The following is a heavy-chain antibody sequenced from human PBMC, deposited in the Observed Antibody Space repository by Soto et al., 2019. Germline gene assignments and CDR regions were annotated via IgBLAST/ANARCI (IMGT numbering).Heavy chain of an antibody. J-gene: IGHJ5*02. CDR3: ARGPGSGSYPNWVDP. CDR1: GYTFTSYG. CDR2: ISAYNGNT. Sequence: ASVKVSCKASGYTFTSYGVTWVRQAPGQGLEWMGWISAYNGNTNYAQKLQGRVTMTTDTSTSTAYMELRSLRFDDTAVYYCARGPGSGSYPNWVDPWGQGTLVTVSS. D-gene: IGHD3-10*01. V-gene: IGHV1-18*01.